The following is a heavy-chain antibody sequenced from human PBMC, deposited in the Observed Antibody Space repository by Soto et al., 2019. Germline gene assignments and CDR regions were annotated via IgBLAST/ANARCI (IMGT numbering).Heavy chain of an antibody. J-gene: IGHJ4*02. CDR2: ISYDGSNK. CDR1: GFTFSIYG. CDR3: PKPAPDYSDSSGSNYDY. V-gene: IGHV3-30*18. Sequence: XGCLRLSCAASGFTFSIYGMHWVRQAPDKGLEWVAVISYDGSNKYYADSVKGRFTISRDNSKNTLYQQMNSLRAEDTAVYYCPKPAPDYSDSSGSNYDYWGQGTLVTVSS. D-gene: IGHD3-22*01.